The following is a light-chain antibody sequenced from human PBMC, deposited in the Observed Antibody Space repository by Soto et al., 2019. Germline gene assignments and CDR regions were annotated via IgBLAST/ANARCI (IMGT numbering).Light chain of an antibody. Sequence: QAVVTQPPSASGTPGQRVTISCSGSSSNIGSNYVYWYQQLPGTAPKLLIYSNNQRTSGVPDRFSGSKSGTSASLAISGLRSEDEADYYCAAWDDSLSGYVFGTGTKLTVL. CDR3: AAWDDSLSGYV. V-gene: IGLV1-47*02. CDR2: SNN. CDR1: SSNIGSNY. J-gene: IGLJ1*01.